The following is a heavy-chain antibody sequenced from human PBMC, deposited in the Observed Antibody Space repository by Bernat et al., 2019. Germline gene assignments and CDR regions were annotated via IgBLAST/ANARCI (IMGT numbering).Heavy chain of an antibody. J-gene: IGHJ4*02. D-gene: IGHD6-19*01. CDR3: ARNDLRDSSGWYYFDY. V-gene: IGHV3-48*03. Sequence: VQLVESGGGVVQPGGSLRLSCAASGFTFSSYEMNWVRQAPGKGLEWVSYISSSGSTIYYADSVKGRFTISRDNAKNSLYLQMNSLRAEDTAVYYCARNDLRDSSGWYYFDYWGQGTLVTVSS. CDR2: ISSSGSTI. CDR1: GFTFSSYE.